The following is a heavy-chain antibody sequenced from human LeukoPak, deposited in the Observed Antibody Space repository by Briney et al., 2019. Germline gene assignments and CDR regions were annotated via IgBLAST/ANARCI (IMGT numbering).Heavy chain of an antibody. V-gene: IGHV4-39*01. Sequence: SETLSLTCTVSGGSISSYYWGWIRQPPGKGLEWIGSIYYSGSTYYNPSLKSRVTISVDTSKNQFSLKLSSVTAADTAVYYCARHQNYYDRSDAFDIWGQGTMVTVSS. D-gene: IGHD3-22*01. J-gene: IGHJ3*02. CDR1: GGSISSYY. CDR3: ARHQNYYDRSDAFDI. CDR2: IYYSGST.